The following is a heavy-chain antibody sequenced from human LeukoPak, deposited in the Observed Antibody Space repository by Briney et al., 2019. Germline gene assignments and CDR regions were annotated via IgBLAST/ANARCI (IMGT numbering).Heavy chain of an antibody. CDR2: IKEDESAK. CDR1: GFIFTDHW. CDR3: ARAVDVADY. Sequence: GGSLRLSCAASGFIFTDHWMSWVRQAPGKGLEWVANIKEDESAKFYADSVRGRFTISRDNAKNSLYLQMNNLRVEDTAVYYCARAVDVADYGGRGTLVTVSS. V-gene: IGHV3-7*01. D-gene: IGHD3-16*01. J-gene: IGHJ4*02.